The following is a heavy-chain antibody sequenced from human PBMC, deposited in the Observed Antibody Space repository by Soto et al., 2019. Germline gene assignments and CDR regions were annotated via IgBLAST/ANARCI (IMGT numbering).Heavy chain of an antibody. CDR2: MNPNSGNT. Sequence: ASVKVSCKASGYTFTSYDINWVRQATGQGLEWMGWMNPNSGNTGYAQKFQGRVTMTRNTSISTAYMELSSLRSEDTAVYYCARRGEQLWLADYYYMDVWGKGTTVTVSS. D-gene: IGHD5-18*01. CDR3: ARRGEQLWLADYYYMDV. CDR1: GYTFTSYD. J-gene: IGHJ6*03. V-gene: IGHV1-8*01.